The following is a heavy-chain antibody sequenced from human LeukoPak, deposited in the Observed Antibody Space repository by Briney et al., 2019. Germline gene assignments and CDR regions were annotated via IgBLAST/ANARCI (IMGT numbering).Heavy chain of an antibody. V-gene: IGHV3-23*01. D-gene: IGHD3-16*02. CDR1: GFTFSKYL. CDR3: VKEEGRSTFRYVDY. CDR2: INGGGETT. Sequence: GGSLRLSCAASGFTFSKYLMSCGRQASGKGLEWVSGINGGGETTYYIASVKGRFTISRDNSKNTLNLQMNSLRVEDTAVYYCVKEEGRSTFRYVDYWGQGTLVTVSS. J-gene: IGHJ4*02.